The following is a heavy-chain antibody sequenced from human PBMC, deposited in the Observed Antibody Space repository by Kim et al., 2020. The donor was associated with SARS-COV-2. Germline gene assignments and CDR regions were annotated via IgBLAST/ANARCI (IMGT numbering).Heavy chain of an antibody. Sequence: GGSLRLSCAASGFTFSSYAMSWVRQAPGKGLEWVSIISGSGGSSYYADSVKGRFTISRDNSMNTLFLQMSRLRAEDTAVYYCAKTCCGTLAGTFFDYWGQGTLVTVSS. V-gene: IGHV3-23*01. CDR2: ISGSGGSS. CDR1: GFTFSSYA. J-gene: IGHJ4*02. CDR3: AKTCCGTLAGTFFDY. D-gene: IGHD6-19*01.